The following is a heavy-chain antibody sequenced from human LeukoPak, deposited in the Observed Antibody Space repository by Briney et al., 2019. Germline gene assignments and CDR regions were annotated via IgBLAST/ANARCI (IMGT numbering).Heavy chain of an antibody. D-gene: IGHD2-2*01. CDR1: GFTFSSYA. V-gene: IGHV3-30*04. CDR2: ISYDGRNK. J-gene: IGHJ4*02. CDR3: AKGSRGQYQLLLILDY. Sequence: GGSLRLSCAASGFTFSSYAMHWVRQAPGKGLEWVAVISYDGRNKYYADSVKGRFTISRDNSKNTLYLQMNSLRAEDTAVYYCAKGSRGQYQLLLILDYWGQGTLVTVSS.